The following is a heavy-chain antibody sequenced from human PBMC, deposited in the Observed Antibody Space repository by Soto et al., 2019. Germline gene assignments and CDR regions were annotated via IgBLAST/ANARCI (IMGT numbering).Heavy chain of an antibody. J-gene: IGHJ1*01. CDR1: GFIFSSYS. CDR3: AGRSGSYIHQ. CDR2: LTSTSSQT. V-gene: IGHV3-21*01. D-gene: IGHD6-19*01. Sequence: GGSLRLSCEASGFIFSSYSINWVRQAPGKGLEWVSSLTSTSSQTYYADSVKGRFTISRDNAKNSLYLQMNSLRREDTAVYYCAGRSGSYIHQWGQGTLVPFSS.